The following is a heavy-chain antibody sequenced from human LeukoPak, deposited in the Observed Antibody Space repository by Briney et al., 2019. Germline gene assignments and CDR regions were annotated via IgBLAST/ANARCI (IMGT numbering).Heavy chain of an antibody. D-gene: IGHD3-10*01. CDR1: GYTFTDYG. CDR2: ISVYNGNT. Sequence: ASVKVSCKASGYTFTDYGISWIRQAPGQGLEWMGWISVYNGNTHYAQNLQGRVTMTRDTSTNTAYMELRSLRSDDTAVYYCAREPTPNYYGSGTWGTWGQGTLVTVSS. CDR3: AREPTPNYYGSGTWGT. V-gene: IGHV1-18*01. J-gene: IGHJ5*02.